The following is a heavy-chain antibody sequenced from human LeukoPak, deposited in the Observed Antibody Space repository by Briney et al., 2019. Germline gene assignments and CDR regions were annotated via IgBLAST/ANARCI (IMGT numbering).Heavy chain of an antibody. D-gene: IGHD7-27*01. CDR2: IYTSGST. J-gene: IGHJ4*02. Sequence: SETLSLTCTVSGGSISSGSYYWSWIRQPAGKGLEWIGRIYTSGSTNYNPSLKSRVTISVDTSKNQFSLKLSSVTAADTAVYYCARESERPLTGDIYFDYWGQGTLVTVSS. V-gene: IGHV4-61*02. CDR1: GGSISSGSYY. CDR3: ARESERPLTGDIYFDY.